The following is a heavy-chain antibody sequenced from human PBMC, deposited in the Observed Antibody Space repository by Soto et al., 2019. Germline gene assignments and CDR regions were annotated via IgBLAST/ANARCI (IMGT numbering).Heavy chain of an antibody. CDR2: IYYSGST. D-gene: IGHD3-9*01. CDR3: ARGARVLRYFDWPPNAFDI. Sequence: QVQLQESGPGLVKPSQTLSLTCTVSGGSISSGDYYWSWIRQPPGKGLEWIGYIYYSGSTYYNPSLKSRVTISVDTSKIQFSLKLSSVTAADTAVYYCARGARVLRYFDWPPNAFDIWGQGTMVTVSS. CDR1: GGSISSGDYY. J-gene: IGHJ3*02. V-gene: IGHV4-30-4*01.